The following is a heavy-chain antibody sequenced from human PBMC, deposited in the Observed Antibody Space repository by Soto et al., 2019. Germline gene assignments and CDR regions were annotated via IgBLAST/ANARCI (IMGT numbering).Heavy chain of an antibody. CDR1: GFAFSDYP. CDR2: ISASGEKP. D-gene: IGHD2-15*01. CDR3: ANLESHEFGGCY. J-gene: IGHJ4*02. V-gene: IGHV3-23*01. Sequence: EVHLLESGGGVVQPGKSLKISCATSGFAFSDYPMTWVRQPPGQGLAWVSGISASGEKPYYADSVKGRFTISRDNSKNRLSLHMTSLRVEDTGLYYCANLESHEFGGCYWGQGHLVNVS.